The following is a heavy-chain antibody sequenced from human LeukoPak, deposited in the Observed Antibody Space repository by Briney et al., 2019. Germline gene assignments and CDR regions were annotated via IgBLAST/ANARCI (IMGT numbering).Heavy chain of an antibody. D-gene: IGHD6-13*01. Sequence: GASVKVSCKASGYTFTSYYMHWVRQAPGQGLEWMGIINPSGGSTSYAQKFQGRVTMTRNTSISTAYMELSSLRSEDTAVYYCARESKWGQQLVRDLDYWGQGTLVTVSS. V-gene: IGHV1-46*01. J-gene: IGHJ4*02. CDR3: ARESKWGQQLVRDLDY. CDR1: GYTFTSYY. CDR2: INPSGGST.